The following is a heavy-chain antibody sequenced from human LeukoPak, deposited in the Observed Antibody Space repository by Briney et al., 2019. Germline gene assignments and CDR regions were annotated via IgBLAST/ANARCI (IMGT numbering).Heavy chain of an antibody. CDR2: IKQDGGEK. D-gene: IGHD7-27*01. J-gene: IGHJ6*02. CDR1: GFTFSSYW. Sequence: GGSLRLSCAASGFTFSSYWMSWVRQAPGRGLEWVANIKQDGGEKYYVDSVKGRFTISRDNAKNSLYLQMNSLRAEDTAVYYCASSHGLRPNWGLYYYYYGMDVWGQGTTVTVSS. CDR3: ASSHGLRPNWGLYYYYYGMDV. V-gene: IGHV3-7*01.